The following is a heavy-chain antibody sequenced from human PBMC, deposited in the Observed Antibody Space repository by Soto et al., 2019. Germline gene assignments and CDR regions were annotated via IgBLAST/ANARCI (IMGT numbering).Heavy chain of an antibody. CDR3: TTDLSSDYDILTGYFNFDY. V-gene: IGHV3-15*01. Sequence: GGSLRLSCAASGFTFSNAWMSWVRQAPGKGLEWVGRIKGKTDGGTTDYAAPVKCRFTISREDSKNTLYLQMNSLKTEDTAVYYCTTDLSSDYDILTGYFNFDYWGQGTLVTVSS. J-gene: IGHJ4*02. CDR1: GFTFSNAW. CDR2: IKGKTDGGTT. D-gene: IGHD3-9*01.